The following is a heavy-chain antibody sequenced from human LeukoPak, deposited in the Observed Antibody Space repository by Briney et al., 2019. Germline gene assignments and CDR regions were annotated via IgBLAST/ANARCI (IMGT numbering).Heavy chain of an antibody. J-gene: IGHJ6*04. D-gene: IGHD3-9*01. CDR2: IYSGGST. Sequence: GGSLRLSCAASGFTVSSNYMSWVRQAPGKGLEWVSVIYSGGSTYYADSVKGRFTISRDNSKNTLYLQMNGLRAEDTAVYYCARDLLYYDILTGYYPLGGGDYYGMDVWGKGTTVTVSS. CDR1: GFTVSSNY. CDR3: ARDLLYYDILTGYYPLGGGDYYGMDV. V-gene: IGHV3-53*01.